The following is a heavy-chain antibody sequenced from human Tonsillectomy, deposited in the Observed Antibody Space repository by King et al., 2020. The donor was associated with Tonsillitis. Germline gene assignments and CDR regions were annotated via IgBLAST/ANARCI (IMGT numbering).Heavy chain of an antibody. J-gene: IGHJ6*02. CDR3: ARDSGSNPNYYYYYGMDV. D-gene: IGHD4-23*01. Sequence: VQLQESGPGLVKASETLSLTCTVSGASISSYYWGWIRQPPGKGPEWIANIHYSGSTNYNPSLKSRVTISIDTSMNQFSLKVNSVIPADTAVYYCARDSGSNPNYYYYYGMDVWGQGTTVTVS. CDR2: IHYSGST. CDR1: GASISSYY. V-gene: IGHV4-59*01.